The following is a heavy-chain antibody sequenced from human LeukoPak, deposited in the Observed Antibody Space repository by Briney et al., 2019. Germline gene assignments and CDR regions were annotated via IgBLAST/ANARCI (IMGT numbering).Heavy chain of an antibody. D-gene: IGHD3-16*01. CDR3: ARGTVLTGYASFDY. CDR1: GGSLSGYY. J-gene: IGHJ4*02. V-gene: IGHV4-34*01. Sequence: SETLSLTCAVNGGSLSGYYWTWIRLSPGKGLEWIGEIIHSGRANYSPSLKSRLTLSVDPSMNHFSLRLSSVTAADTAVYYCARGTVLTGYASFDYWGQGALVTVSS. CDR2: IIHSGRA.